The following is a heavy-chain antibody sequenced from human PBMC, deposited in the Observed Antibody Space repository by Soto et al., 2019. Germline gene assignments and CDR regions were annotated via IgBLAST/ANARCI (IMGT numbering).Heavy chain of an antibody. CDR3: ARDVEYCTNGICDLRYAYDI. D-gene: IGHD2-8*01. CDR2: IIPIFGTA. J-gene: IGHJ3*02. Sequence: SVKASCKAPGYTFTMYAISWVRKAPGQGLEWMGGIIPIFGTANSAQKFQCRVTITADKSTSKAYMELSSLRSEDTAVYYCARDVEYCTNGICDLRYAYDISGQGTMVTVSS. V-gene: IGHV1-69*06. CDR1: GYTFTMYA.